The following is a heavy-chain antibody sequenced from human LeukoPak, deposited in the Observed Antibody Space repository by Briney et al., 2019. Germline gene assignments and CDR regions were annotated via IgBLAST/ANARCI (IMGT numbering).Heavy chain of an antibody. J-gene: IGHJ4*02. CDR1: GDSXSXXSSA. D-gene: IGHD1-26*01. Sequence: SQTLSLTCAISGDSXSXXSSAXXXXXXSPSXGLEWLGRTYYRSKWKYXYALGVKSRITINPDTSKNQFSLQLNSVTPEDTAVXYCARNSADLDFWGQGILDTVSS. V-gene: IGHV6-1*01. CDR2: TYYRSKWKY. CDR3: ARNSADLDF.